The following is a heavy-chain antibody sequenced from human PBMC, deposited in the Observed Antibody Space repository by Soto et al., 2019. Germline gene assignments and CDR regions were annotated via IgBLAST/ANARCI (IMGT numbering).Heavy chain of an antibody. J-gene: IGHJ4*02. V-gene: IGHV3-23*01. CDR1: GFTFSSYA. CDR3: AKEYYYDSSRYYGFDY. Sequence: GGSLRLSCAASGFTFSSYAMSWVRQAPGKGLEWVSAISGSGGSTYYADSVKGRFTISRDNSKNTLYLQMNSLRAEDTAVYYFAKEYYYDSSRYYGFDYWGQGTLVTVSS. D-gene: IGHD3-22*01. CDR2: ISGSGGST.